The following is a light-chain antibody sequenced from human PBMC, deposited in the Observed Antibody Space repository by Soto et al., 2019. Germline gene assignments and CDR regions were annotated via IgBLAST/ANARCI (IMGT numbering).Light chain of an antibody. Sequence: QSALTQPASVSGSPGQSITISCTGTSSDVGGYNYVSWYQHHPGKAHKLIIYDVTNRPSGVSNPFSGSKSGNTASLTISVLQPEDEADYYCSSYTASNTRQIVFGTGTKVTVL. CDR2: DVT. CDR3: SSYTASNTRQIV. CDR1: SSDVGGYNY. J-gene: IGLJ1*01. V-gene: IGLV2-14*03.